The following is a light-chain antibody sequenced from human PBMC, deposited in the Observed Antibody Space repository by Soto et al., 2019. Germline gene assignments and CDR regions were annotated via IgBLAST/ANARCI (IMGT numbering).Light chain of an antibody. CDR1: QSVSTY. CDR2: GAS. CDR3: QQYNTWPPIT. J-gene: IGKJ5*01. V-gene: IGKV3-15*01. Sequence: SLATLSLSTGERATLSCLASQSVSTYLAWYQQKPGQAPRLLIYGASTRATGLPARFSGSGSGTDFTLTISSLQSEDFAVYYCQQYNTWPPITFGQGTRLEIK.